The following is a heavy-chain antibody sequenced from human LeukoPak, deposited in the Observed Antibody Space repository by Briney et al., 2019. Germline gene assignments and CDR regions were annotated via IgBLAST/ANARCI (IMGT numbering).Heavy chain of an antibody. J-gene: IGHJ4*02. CDR2: ISGSGADT. CDR1: GFTFSSYA. D-gene: IGHD4-17*01. V-gene: IGHV3-23*01. CDR3: AKDTTTHTVTTHYFDY. Sequence: GGSLRLSCAGSGFTFSSYAMSWVRQAPGKGLEWVSAISGSGADTYYADSVKGRFTISRDNSKNSLFLQMNSLRAEDSAVYYCAKDTTTHTVTTHYFDYWGQGSLVTVSS.